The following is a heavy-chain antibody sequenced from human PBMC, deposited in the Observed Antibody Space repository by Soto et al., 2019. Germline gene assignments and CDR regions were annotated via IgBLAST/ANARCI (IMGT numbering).Heavy chain of an antibody. D-gene: IGHD2-2*01. CDR3: ARSSAQAYAI. J-gene: IGHJ3*02. CDR1: GGFISGSGYY. V-gene: IGHV4-39*01. CDR2: VHYSGST. Sequence: QLQLQESGPGLVKPSETPSLTCTVSGGFISGSGYYWGWIRQPPGKGMEWVGRVHYSGSTYYNPPLKSRVTISVDTSKNQFSLKLSSVTAADTAVYYCARSSAQAYAIWGQGTMVTVSS.